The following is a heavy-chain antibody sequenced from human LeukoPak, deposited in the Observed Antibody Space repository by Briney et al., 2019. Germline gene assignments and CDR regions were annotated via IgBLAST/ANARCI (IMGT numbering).Heavy chain of an antibody. CDR3: ARSRIAVAANDAFDI. V-gene: IGHV3-48*03. J-gene: IGHJ3*02. Sequence: GGSLRLSCAASGFTFSSYEMNWVRQAPGKGLEWVSYISSSGSTIYYADSVKGRFTISRDNAKNSLYLQMNSLRGEDTAVYYCARSRIAVAANDAFDIWGQGTMVTVSS. D-gene: IGHD6-19*01. CDR1: GFTFSSYE. CDR2: ISSSGSTI.